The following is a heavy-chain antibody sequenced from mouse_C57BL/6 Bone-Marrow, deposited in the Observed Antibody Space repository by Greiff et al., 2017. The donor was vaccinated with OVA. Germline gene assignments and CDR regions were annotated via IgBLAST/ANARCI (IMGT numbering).Heavy chain of an antibody. J-gene: IGHJ2*01. CDR2: ISYDGSN. CDR3: ARDRDYDYDRGHFDY. CDR1: GYSITSGYY. D-gene: IGHD2-4*01. Sequence: EVKLMESGPGLVKPSQSLSLTCSVTGYSITSGYYWNWIRQFPGNKLEWMGYISYDGSNNYNPSLKNRISITRDTSKNQFFLKLNSVTTEDTATYYCARDRDYDYDRGHFDYWGQGTTLTVSS. V-gene: IGHV3-6*01.